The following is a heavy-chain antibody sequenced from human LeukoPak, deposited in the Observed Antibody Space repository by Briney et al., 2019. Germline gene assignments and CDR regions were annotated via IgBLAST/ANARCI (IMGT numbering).Heavy chain of an antibody. V-gene: IGHV3-23*01. CDR1: GFTFSNFA. D-gene: IGHD4-17*01. J-gene: IGHJ4*02. CDR2: IRDDGRGT. Sequence: QTGGSLRLSGAASGFTFSNFAMGWVRQAPGKGLEWVSGIRDDGRGTYSADSVKGRFTISRDNSKNTLYLQMNSLRVDDTAVYYCGRSRGSTVTSEAVDHWGQGTLVSVSS. CDR3: GRSRGSTVTSEAVDH.